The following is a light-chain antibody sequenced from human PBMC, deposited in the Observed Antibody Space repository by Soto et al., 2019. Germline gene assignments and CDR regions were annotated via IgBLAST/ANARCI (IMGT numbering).Light chain of an antibody. CDR1: QSFSTW. CDR3: QQYHEYW. J-gene: IGKJ1*01. CDR2: DAS. Sequence: DIQMTQSPSTLSAAVGDRVTITCRASQSFSTWLAWYQQKPGKAPKLLIYDASSLESGVPSRFSGSGSGTEFTLTISSLQPDDFATYYCQQYHEYWFGQGTKVDI. V-gene: IGKV1-5*01.